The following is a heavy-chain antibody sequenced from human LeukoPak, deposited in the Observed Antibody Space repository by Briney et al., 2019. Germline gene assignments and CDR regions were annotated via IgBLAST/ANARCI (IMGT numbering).Heavy chain of an antibody. D-gene: IGHD3-10*01. J-gene: IGHJ4*02. CDR1: GGSISSSSYY. Sequence: SSETLSLTCTVSGGSISSSSYYWGWIRQPPGKGLEWIGSIYYSGSTNYNPSLKSRVTISVDKSKNQFSQKLSSVTAADTAVYYCARDRGVRGNLDYWGQGTLVTVSS. CDR2: IYYSGST. V-gene: IGHV4-39*07. CDR3: ARDRGVRGNLDY.